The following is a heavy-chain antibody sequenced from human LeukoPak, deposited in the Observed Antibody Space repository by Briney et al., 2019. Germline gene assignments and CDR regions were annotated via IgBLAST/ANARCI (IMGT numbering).Heavy chain of an antibody. V-gene: IGHV4-59*02. CDR2: IYKIGTT. Sequence: SETLSLTCTVFGDSVTGYYLNWVRQPPGKGLEWIGHIYKIGTTNYNPSLKSRLTISADTSKNQFSLKLRSVTAADTAVSYCVIGVGWQPDYWGQGALVTVSS. J-gene: IGHJ4*02. D-gene: IGHD2-15*01. CDR3: VIGVGWQPDY. CDR1: GDSVTGYY.